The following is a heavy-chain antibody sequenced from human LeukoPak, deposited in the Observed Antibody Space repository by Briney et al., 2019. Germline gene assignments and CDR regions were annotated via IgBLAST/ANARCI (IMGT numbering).Heavy chain of an antibody. CDR1: GFTFSSYS. V-gene: IGHV3-48*04. CDR3: AREVVGAAYFDY. CDR2: ISSSGSVK. D-gene: IGHD2-15*01. Sequence: GGSLRLSCAASGFTFSSYSMNWVRQAPGKGLGWLAYISSSGSVKYYADSVKGRFTISRDNAKNSLYLQMNSLRAEDTAVYYCAREVVGAAYFDYWGQGTLVTVSS. J-gene: IGHJ4*02.